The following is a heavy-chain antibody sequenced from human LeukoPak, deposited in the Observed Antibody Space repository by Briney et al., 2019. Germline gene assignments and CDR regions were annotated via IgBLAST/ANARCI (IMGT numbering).Heavy chain of an antibody. V-gene: IGHV1-2*02. CDR3: ARGLTRGARSY. Sequence: ASVKVSCKTSGYSFTDYQMHWVRQAPGQGLEWMGWINPKSGGTNYAQKFAGRVTVTRDTSINTAYMELSSLRSEDMAVYYCARGLTRGARSYWGQGTLVTVSS. CDR2: INPKSGGT. CDR1: GYSFTDYQ. D-gene: IGHD3-10*01. J-gene: IGHJ4*02.